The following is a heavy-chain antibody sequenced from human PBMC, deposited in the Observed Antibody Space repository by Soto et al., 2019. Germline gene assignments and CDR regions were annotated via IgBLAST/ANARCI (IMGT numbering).Heavy chain of an antibody. J-gene: IGHJ4*02. Sequence: GGSLRLSCAASGFTFEDYTMHWVRQAPGKGLEWVSLISWDGGSTYYADSVKGRFTISRDNSKNSLYLQMNSLRTEDTALYYCAKDNSSGSYFYFHYWGQGTLVTVSS. CDR3: AKDNSSGSYFYFHY. CDR1: GFTFEDYT. D-gene: IGHD1-26*01. CDR2: ISWDGGST. V-gene: IGHV3-43*01.